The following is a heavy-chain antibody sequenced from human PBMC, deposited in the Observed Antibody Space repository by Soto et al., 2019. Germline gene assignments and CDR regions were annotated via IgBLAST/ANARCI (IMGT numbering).Heavy chain of an antibody. CDR3: ASGVRIAVDS. CDR2: ILPILGIA. V-gene: IGHV1-69*02. J-gene: IGHJ5*02. CDR1: GGTFSGYT. Sequence: QVQLVQSGAEVKKPGSSVKVSCKASGGTFSGYTISWVRQAPGHGLEWMGRILPILGIANYATKFQGRVTMTADKATSTADMELSSLRSEATAVDYCASGVRIAVDSWGQGTLVTVSS. D-gene: IGHD6-19*01.